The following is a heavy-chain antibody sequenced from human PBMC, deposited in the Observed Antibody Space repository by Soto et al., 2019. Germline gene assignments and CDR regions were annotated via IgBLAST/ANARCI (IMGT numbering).Heavy chain of an antibody. J-gene: IGHJ4*01. V-gene: IGHV4-38-2*02. CDR1: GYSISSGSY. D-gene: IGHD6-19*01. CDR3: AKAYVMVVAGSAFDY. Sequence: PSETLSLTCTVSGYSISSGSYWGWIRQPPGKGPEWIASIYHGGTTSYNSSLKSRVTVSVDKSNNQFSLKLRSVTAADTAVYYCAKAYVMVVAGSAFDYWGHGTLVTVSS. CDR2: IYHGGTT.